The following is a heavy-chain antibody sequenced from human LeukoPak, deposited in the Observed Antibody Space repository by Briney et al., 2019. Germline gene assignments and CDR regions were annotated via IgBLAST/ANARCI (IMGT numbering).Heavy chain of an antibody. CDR3: ARERGSSWDFDY. CDR2: IYYSGST. J-gene: IGHJ4*02. D-gene: IGHD6-13*01. Sequence: PETLSLTCTVSGGSISSYYWSWIRQPPGKGLEWIRYIYYSGSTNYNPSLKSRVTISVDTSKNQFFLKLSSGTAADTAVYYCARERGSSWDFDYWGQGTLVTVSS. CDR1: GGSISSYY. V-gene: IGHV4-59*01.